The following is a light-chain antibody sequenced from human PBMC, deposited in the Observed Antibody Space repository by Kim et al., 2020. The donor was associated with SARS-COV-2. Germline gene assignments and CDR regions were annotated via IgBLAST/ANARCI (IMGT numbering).Light chain of an antibody. CDR1: SSNVGNHG. J-gene: IGLJ2*01. Sequence: QAGLTQPPSVSKGLRQTATLTCTGNSSNVGNHGAAWLQHHQGHPPKLLSYKNNNRPSGISERFYASRSGNTASLTITGLQPEDEADYYCSAWDSSLSAVVFGGGTQLTVL. V-gene: IGLV10-54*01. CDR3: SAWDSSLSAVV. CDR2: KNN.